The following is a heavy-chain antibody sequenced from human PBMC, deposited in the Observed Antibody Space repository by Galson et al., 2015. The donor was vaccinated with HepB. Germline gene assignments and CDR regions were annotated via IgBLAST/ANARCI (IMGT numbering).Heavy chain of an antibody. V-gene: IGHV4-59*01. CDR2: IYSSGST. D-gene: IGHD2-15*01. Sequence: ETLSLTCTVSGFSITNYYWSWIRQPPGKGLEWIGYIYSSGSTNYKSSLKSRVSMSVDTSKNQFSLKLTSVTAADTAVYYCARLGLLPYYFDIWGRGTLVTVSS. J-gene: IGHJ2*01. CDR1: GFSITNYY. CDR3: ARLGLLPYYFDI.